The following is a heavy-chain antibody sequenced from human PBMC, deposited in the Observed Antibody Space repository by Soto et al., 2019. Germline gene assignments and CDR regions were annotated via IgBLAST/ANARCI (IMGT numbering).Heavy chain of an antibody. CDR3: AKNSGYDYHDSSGIDY. D-gene: IGHD3-22*01. J-gene: IGHJ4*02. CDR1: GFTFSNYA. Sequence: EVQLLESGGGLVQPGGSLRLSCAASGFTFSNYALTWVRRAPGKGLEWVSAISGNGVTTYYADSVKGRFTISRDTSKNTLYLQMNSLRAEDTAVYYCAKNSGYDYHDSSGIDYWGQGTLVTVSS. CDR2: ISGNGVTT. V-gene: IGHV3-23*01.